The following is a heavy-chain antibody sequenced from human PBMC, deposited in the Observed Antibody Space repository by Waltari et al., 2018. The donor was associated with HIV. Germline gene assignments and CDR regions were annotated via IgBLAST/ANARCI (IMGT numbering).Heavy chain of an antibody. CDR2: IYSGGST. CDR3: ARVLVGATSYAFDI. J-gene: IGHJ3*02. Sequence: EVQLVETGGGLIQPGGSLRLSCAASGFTVSSHYMSWVRQAPGKGLEWVSVIYSGGSTYYADSVKGRFTISRDNSKNTLYLQMNSLRAEDTAVYYCARVLVGATSYAFDIWGQGTMVTVSS. V-gene: IGHV3-53*02. D-gene: IGHD1-26*01. CDR1: GFTVSSHY.